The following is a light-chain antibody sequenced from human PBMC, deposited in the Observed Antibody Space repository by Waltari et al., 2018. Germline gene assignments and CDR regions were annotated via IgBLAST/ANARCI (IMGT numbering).Light chain of an antibody. CDR2: DAS. Sequence: EIVLTQSPATLSLSPGERATLSCRASQSVSSYLAWYQQKPGQAPRLLIYDASNRATGIPARFSGSGSGTDFPLTISSLEPEDLAAYYCQQRSNWPLTFGGGTKVEIK. CDR3: QQRSNWPLT. V-gene: IGKV3-11*01. J-gene: IGKJ4*01. CDR1: QSVSSY.